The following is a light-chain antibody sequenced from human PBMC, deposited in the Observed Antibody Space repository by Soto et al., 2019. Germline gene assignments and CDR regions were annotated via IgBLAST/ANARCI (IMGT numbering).Light chain of an antibody. CDR2: AAS. CDR3: QQYYSYPRT. V-gene: IGKV1-8*01. CDR1: QGISSY. Sequence: AIRMTQSPSSFSASTGDRVTITCRASQGISSYLAWYQQKPGKAPKLLIYAASTLQSAVPSRFSGSGPCTDFTLTIPCLQSEDFATYSCQQYYSYPRTFGQGTKV. J-gene: IGKJ1*01.